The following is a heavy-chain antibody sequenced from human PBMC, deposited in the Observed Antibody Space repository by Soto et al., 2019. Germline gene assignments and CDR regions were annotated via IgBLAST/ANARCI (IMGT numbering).Heavy chain of an antibody. J-gene: IGHJ4*02. CDR1: GFTFDDFA. D-gene: IGHD2-15*01. V-gene: IGHV3-9*01. Sequence: EVQLVESGGGLVQPGRSLRLSCAASGFTFDDFAMHWVRQAPGKGLEWVSGITWHSGRIGYADSVKGRLTISRDNAKNSLYLQMNSLRTEDTALYYCAKDSGDAGSGPFDYWGQGTLVTVSS. CDR3: AKDSGDAGSGPFDY. CDR2: ITWHSGRI.